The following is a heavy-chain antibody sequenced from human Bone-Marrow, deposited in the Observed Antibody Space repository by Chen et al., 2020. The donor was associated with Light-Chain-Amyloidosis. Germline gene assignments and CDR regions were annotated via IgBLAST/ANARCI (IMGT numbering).Heavy chain of an antibody. J-gene: IGHJ4*02. CDR1: GFNFDDFT. Sequence: EVQLVESGGVVVHPGGSLRLCCAASGFNFDDFTMHWVRQVPGKCLEWVSLISCDGRSTYSADSVKGRFLISSDNSKNSLYLQMNSLRTEDTALYYCVKDIEQYQLLFGLGYWGQGTLVTVSS. D-gene: IGHD2-2*01. CDR3: VKDIEQYQLLFGLGY. CDR2: ISCDGRST. V-gene: IGHV3-43*01.